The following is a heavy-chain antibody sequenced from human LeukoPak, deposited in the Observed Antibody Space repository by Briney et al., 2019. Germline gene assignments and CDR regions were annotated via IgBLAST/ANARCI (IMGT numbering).Heavy chain of an antibody. CDR1: GFTVSRNY. V-gene: IGHV3-66*03. CDR2: IHISGRI. D-gene: IGHD2-2*02. Sequence: PGGSLRLSCAVSGFTVSRNYMSWVRQAPGKGLEWVSVIHISGRIYYADSVKGRFSVSRDDSNNTLYLQMRSLRAEDTAVYYCAGRYCSSTSCYSDYWGQGTLVTVSS. CDR3: AGRYCSSTSCYSDY. J-gene: IGHJ4*02.